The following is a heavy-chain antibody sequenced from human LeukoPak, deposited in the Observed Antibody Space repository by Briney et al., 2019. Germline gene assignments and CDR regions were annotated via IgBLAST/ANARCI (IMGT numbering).Heavy chain of an antibody. D-gene: IGHD5-18*01. Sequence: GASVTLSFTSSGYAFTIYYMHWVRQAPGQGLEWMGIINPSGGSTSYAQKFQGRVTMTRDTSTSTVYMELSSLRSEDTAVYYCARDARERSAGYSYGYWGQGTLVTVSS. CDR2: INPSGGST. CDR1: GYAFTIYY. J-gene: IGHJ4*02. V-gene: IGHV1-46*01. CDR3: ARDARERSAGYSYGY.